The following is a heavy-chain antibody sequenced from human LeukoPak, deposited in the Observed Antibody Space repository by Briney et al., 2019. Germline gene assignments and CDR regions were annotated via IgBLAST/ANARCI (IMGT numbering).Heavy chain of an antibody. Sequence: SETLSLTCTVSGGSVSSDSYYWSWVRQPPGKGLEWIGYIYYSESTDYNPSLKSRVSISVDTSKNQFSLKLRSVTATDTAIYYCAKAIVVAGQFGWFDPWSRGTLVTVSS. CDR3: AKAIVVAGQFGWFDP. V-gene: IGHV4-61*01. CDR1: GGSVSSDSYY. CDR2: IYYSEST. J-gene: IGHJ5*02. D-gene: IGHD6-19*01.